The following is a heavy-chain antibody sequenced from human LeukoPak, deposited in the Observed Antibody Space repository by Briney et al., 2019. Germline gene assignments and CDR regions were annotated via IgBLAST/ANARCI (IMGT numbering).Heavy chain of an antibody. V-gene: IGHV3-7*01. CDR2: IKQDGSEK. J-gene: IGHJ4*02. D-gene: IGHD3-22*01. CDR3: ATPNTDSRGYLIPIDY. CDR1: GFTFSSYW. Sequence: GGSLRLSCAASGFTFSSYWMSWVRQAPGKGLEWVANIKQDGSEKYYVDSVKGRFTISRDNAKNSLYLQMNGLRAEDTAVYYCATPNTDSRGYLIPIDYWGQGTLVTVSS.